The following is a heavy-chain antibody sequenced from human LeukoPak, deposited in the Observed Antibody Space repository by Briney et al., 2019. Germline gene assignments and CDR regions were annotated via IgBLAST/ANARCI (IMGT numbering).Heavy chain of an antibody. D-gene: IGHD6-13*01. CDR3: AKDDSRTWSAFDY. CDR1: GFTFSSYG. CDR2: IRYDGSDK. Sequence: GGSLRLSCAASGFTFSSYGMHWVRQAPGKGLEWVAFIRYDGSDKYYRDSVKGRFTISRDNSRNTLYVQMNSLRPEDTAVYYCAKDDSRTWSAFDYWGQGTLVTVSS. J-gene: IGHJ4*02. V-gene: IGHV3-30*02.